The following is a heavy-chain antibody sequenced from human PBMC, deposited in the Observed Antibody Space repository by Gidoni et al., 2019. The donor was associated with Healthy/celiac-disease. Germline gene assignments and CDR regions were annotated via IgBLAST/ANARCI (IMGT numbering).Heavy chain of an antibody. CDR1: VLSFSCYY. J-gene: IGHJ5*02. D-gene: IGHD3-22*01. CDR3: ARVGYYDSSGYYLDWFDP. Sequence: QVQLQQWGAGLLKPSETLSLSCAVYVLSFSCYYWSWIRQPPGKGLEWIGEINHSGSPNYNPSLKSRVTISVDTSKNQFSLKLSSVTAADTAVYYCARVGYYDSSGYYLDWFDPWGQGTLVTVSS. V-gene: IGHV4-34*01. CDR2: INHSGSP.